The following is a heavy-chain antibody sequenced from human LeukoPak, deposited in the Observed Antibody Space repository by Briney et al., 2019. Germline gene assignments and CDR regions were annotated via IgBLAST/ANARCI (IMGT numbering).Heavy chain of an antibody. Sequence: ASVKVSCKASGYTFTSYAMNWVRQAPGQGLEWMGWINTNTGNPTYAQGFTGRFVFSLDTSVSTAYLQISSLKAEDTAVYYCARRDTYYGILTGYRAYYFDYWGQGTLVTVSS. J-gene: IGHJ4*02. CDR3: ARRDTYYGILTGYRAYYFDY. CDR1: GYTFTSYA. V-gene: IGHV7-4-1*02. D-gene: IGHD3-9*01. CDR2: INTNTGNP.